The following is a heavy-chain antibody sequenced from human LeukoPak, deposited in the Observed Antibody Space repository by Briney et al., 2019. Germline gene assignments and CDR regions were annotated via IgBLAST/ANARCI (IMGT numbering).Heavy chain of an antibody. J-gene: IGHJ4*02. CDR1: GITFGSYS. Sequence: GGSLRLSCVASGITFGSYSMTWVRQAPGKGLEWVSAISGSGGSTYYADSVKGRFTISRDNSKNTLYLQMNSLRAEDTAVYYCAKDRLYCSSTSCYAYFDYWGQGTLVTVSS. CDR2: ISGSGGST. CDR3: AKDRLYCSSTSCYAYFDY. V-gene: IGHV3-23*01. D-gene: IGHD2-2*01.